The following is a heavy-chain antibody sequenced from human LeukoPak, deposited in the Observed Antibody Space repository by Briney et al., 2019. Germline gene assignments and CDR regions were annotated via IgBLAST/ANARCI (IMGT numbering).Heavy chain of an antibody. Sequence: SETLSLTCTVSGGSMGTYSWCWIQQPPGKGLEWIGFKAYSGGTNYNPSLKSRVTISVDTSKGQISLNLKSVTAADTAVYYCVRDGGEWLPDLWGQGTLVTVSS. J-gene: IGHJ5*02. CDR1: GGSMGTYS. D-gene: IGHD3-3*01. CDR2: KAYSGGT. V-gene: IGHV4-59*01. CDR3: VRDGGEWLPDL.